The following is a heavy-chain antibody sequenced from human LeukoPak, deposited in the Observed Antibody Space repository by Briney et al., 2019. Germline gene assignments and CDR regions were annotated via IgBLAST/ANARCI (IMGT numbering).Heavy chain of an antibody. CDR3: ARYSHDVPPS. CDR2: TYYRSTWYN. D-gene: IGHD5-18*01. V-gene: IGHV6-1*01. Sequence: SQTLSLTCAISGDSVSSNSVTWNWIRQSPPRGLEWLGRTYYRSTWYNDYAVSVRGRITVNPDTSKNQFSLQLNSVTPDDTAIYYCARYSHDVPPSWGQGTQVTVSS. J-gene: IGHJ5*02. CDR1: GDSVSSNSVT.